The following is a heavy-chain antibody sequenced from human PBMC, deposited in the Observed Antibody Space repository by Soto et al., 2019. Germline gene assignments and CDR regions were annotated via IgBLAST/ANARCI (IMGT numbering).Heavy chain of an antibody. CDR3: ARDMDYYGSGSYYQGGY. D-gene: IGHD3-10*01. J-gene: IGHJ4*02. Sequence: QVPLVQSGAEVKKPGSSVKVSCKASGGTFSSYAISWVRQAPGQGLEWMGGIIPIFGTANYAQKFQGRVTITADKSTSTAYMELSSLRSEDTAVYYCARDMDYYGSGSYYQGGYWGQGTLVTVSS. CDR2: IIPIFGTA. CDR1: GGTFSSYA. V-gene: IGHV1-69*06.